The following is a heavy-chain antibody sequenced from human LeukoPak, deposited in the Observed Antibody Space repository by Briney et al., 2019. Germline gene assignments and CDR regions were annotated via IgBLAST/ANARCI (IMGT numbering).Heavy chain of an antibody. V-gene: IGHV1-69*04. D-gene: IGHD3-3*01. Sequence: SVKVSCKASGGTFSSYAISWVRQAPGQWLEWMGRIIPILGIANYAQKFQGRVTITADKSTSTAYMELSSLRSEDTAVYYCASPAFGSRAFDYWGQGTLVTVSS. CDR1: GGTFSSYA. J-gene: IGHJ4*02. CDR3: ASPAFGSRAFDY. CDR2: IIPILGIA.